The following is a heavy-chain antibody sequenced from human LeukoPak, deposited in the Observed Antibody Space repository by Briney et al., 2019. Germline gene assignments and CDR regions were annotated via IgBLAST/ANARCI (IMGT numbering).Heavy chain of an antibody. CDR2: IRYDGSNK. D-gene: IGHD1-26*01. V-gene: IGHV3-30*02. Sequence: PGGSLRLSCAASGFTFSSYGMHWVRQAPGKGLEWVAFIRYDGSNKYYADSVKGRFTISRDNSKNTLYLQMNSLRAEDTAVYYCARDCEIVGAHGWFDPWGQGTLVTVSS. J-gene: IGHJ5*02. CDR1: GFTFSSYG. CDR3: ARDCEIVGAHGWFDP.